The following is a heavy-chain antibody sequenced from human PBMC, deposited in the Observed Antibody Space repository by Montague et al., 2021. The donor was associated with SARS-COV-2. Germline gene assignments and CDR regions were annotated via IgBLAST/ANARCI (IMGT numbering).Heavy chain of an antibody. D-gene: IGHD2-21*02. CDR2: INPNSGGT. Sequence: SVKVSCKASGYTFTGYYMHWVRQAPGQGLEWMGWINPNSGGTNYAQKFQGWVTMTRDTSISTAYMELSRLRSDDTAVYYCARADCGGDCYSYYYYGMDVWSQGTTVTVSS. CDR1: GYTFTGYY. CDR3: ARADCGGDCYSYYYYGMDV. J-gene: IGHJ6*02. V-gene: IGHV1-2*04.